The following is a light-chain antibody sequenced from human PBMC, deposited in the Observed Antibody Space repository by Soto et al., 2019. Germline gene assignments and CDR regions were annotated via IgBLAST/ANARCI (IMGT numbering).Light chain of an antibody. Sequence: IVLTHSPGTLSFSPGERATLTCRASQSVTSSYLAWFQQKPGQAPRLLIYGASSRATGIPDRFSGSGSGTDFTLTISRLEPEDFEVYYCQQYGNSPFTFGPGTKVDIK. V-gene: IGKV3-20*01. CDR1: QSVTSSY. J-gene: IGKJ3*01. CDR2: GAS. CDR3: QQYGNSPFT.